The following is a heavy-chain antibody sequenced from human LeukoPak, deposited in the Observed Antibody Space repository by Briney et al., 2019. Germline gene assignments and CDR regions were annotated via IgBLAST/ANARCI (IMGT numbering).Heavy chain of an antibody. CDR1: GFTFSSYA. CDR2: ITSSGSNV. V-gene: IGHV3-23*01. D-gene: IGHD1-26*01. Sequence: GGSLRLSCAASGFTFSSYAMTWVRQAPGKGLEWVSSITSSGSNVYYADSVKGRFTISRDNSKNTLYLQMNSLRAEDTAVYYCAKVGGATYISRGWFDPWGQGTLVTVYS. J-gene: IGHJ5*02. CDR3: AKVGGATYISRGWFDP.